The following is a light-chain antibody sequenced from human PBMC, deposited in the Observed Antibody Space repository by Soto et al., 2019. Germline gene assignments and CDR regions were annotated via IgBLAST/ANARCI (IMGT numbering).Light chain of an antibody. J-gene: IGLJ2*01. CDR2: LNRDGSH. CDR3: RTWGTGIVI. V-gene: IGLV4-69*01. CDR1: SGHSNYA. Sequence: QLVLTQSPSASASLGASVKLTCTLSSGHSNYAIAWHQQQPEKGPRYLMKLNRDGSHSKGDGIPNRFSGSRSGAERYLTISRLQSEDEADYYCRTWGTGIVIFGGGTKLTVL.